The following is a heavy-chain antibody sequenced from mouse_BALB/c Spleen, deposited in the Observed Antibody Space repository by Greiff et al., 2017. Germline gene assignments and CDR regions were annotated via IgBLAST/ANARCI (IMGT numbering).Heavy chain of an antibody. J-gene: IGHJ2*01. Sequence: VQLQQSGAELVRPGSSVKISCKASGYAFSSYWMNWVKQRPGQGLEWIGQIYPGDGDTNYNGKFKGKATLTADKSSSTAYMQLSSLTSEDSAVYFCARREYGNYIDYWGQGTTLTVSS. V-gene: IGHV1-80*01. D-gene: IGHD2-1*01. CDR3: ARREYGNYIDY. CDR2: IYPGDGDT. CDR1: GYAFSSYW.